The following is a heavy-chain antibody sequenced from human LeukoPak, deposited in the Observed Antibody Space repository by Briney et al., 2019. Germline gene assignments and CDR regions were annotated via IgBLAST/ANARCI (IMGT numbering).Heavy chain of an antibody. J-gene: IGHJ4*02. CDR3: ARIMSVYSGSFTPFDY. CDR2: ISGSGGST. CDR1: GFTFSSYA. Sequence: GGSLRLSCAASGFTFSSYAMSWVRQAPGKGLEWVSAISGSGGSTYYADSVKGRFTISRDNSKNTLYLQMNSLRAEDTAVYYCARIMSVYSGSFTPFDYWGQGTLVTVSS. V-gene: IGHV3-23*01. D-gene: IGHD1-26*01.